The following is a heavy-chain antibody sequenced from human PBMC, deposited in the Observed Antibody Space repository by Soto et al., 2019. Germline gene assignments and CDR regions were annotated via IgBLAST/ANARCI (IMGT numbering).Heavy chain of an antibody. J-gene: IGHJ4*02. V-gene: IGHV1-69*13. CDR2: IIPIFGTA. D-gene: IGHD3-22*01. CDR1: GYTFTDNY. Sequence: SVKVSCKASGYTFTDNYIHWVRQAPGQGLERMGGIIPIFGTANYAQKFQGRVTITADESTSTAYMELSSLRSEDTAVYYCARAHPYYYDSPRSWQAFDYWGQGTLVTVSS. CDR3: ARAHPYYYDSPRSWQAFDY.